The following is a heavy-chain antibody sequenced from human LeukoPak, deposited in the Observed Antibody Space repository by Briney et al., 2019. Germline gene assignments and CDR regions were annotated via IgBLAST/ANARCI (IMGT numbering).Heavy chain of an antibody. CDR2: ISNNGRTI. CDR1: GFIFSDYY. CDR3: ARAAGWLDP. J-gene: IGHJ5*02. Sequence: GGSLRLSCAASGFIFSDYYMSWIRQAPGKGLEWISYISNNGRTIHYADSVKGRFIISRDNTKKSLYLQMNSLRVEDTAVYYCARAAGWLDPWGRGTPVTVPS. D-gene: IGHD6-13*01. V-gene: IGHV3-11*01.